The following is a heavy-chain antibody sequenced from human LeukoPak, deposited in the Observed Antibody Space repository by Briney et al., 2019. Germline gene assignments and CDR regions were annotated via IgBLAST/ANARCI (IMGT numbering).Heavy chain of an antibody. CDR3: ARRVSQYCTSTRCHGPFDY. D-gene: IGHD2/OR15-2a*01. CDR2: IYYSGST. J-gene: IGHJ4*02. CDR1: GGSISSYY. V-gene: IGHV4-39*01. Sequence: PSETLFLTCTVSGGSISSYYWGWIRQPPGKGLEWIGNIYYSGSTYYNSSLKSRVTISVDTSKNQFSLKLSSVTAADTAVYYCARRVSQYCTSTRCHGPFDYWGQGTLVTVSS.